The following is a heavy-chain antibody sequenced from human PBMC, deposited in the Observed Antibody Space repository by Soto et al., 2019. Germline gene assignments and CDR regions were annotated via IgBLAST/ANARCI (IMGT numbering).Heavy chain of an antibody. J-gene: IGHJ5*02. CDR1: GGSISSGDYY. CDR2: IYYSGST. CDR3: AREHPIENWFDP. V-gene: IGHV4-30-4*01. Sequence: SETLSLTCTVSGGSISSGDYYWSWIRQPPGKGLEWIGYIYYSGSTYYNPSLKSRVTISVDTSKNQFSLKLSSVTAADTAVYYCAREHPIENWFDPWGQGTLVTVSS. D-gene: IGHD1-26*01.